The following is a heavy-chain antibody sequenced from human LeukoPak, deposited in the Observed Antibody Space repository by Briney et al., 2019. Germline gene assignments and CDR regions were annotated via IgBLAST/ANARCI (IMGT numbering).Heavy chain of an antibody. CDR3: ARGRTLTSCCDF. V-gene: IGHV1-2*02. Sequence: ASVKVSCKASGYAFTGYYMHWVRQAPGQGLEWMGWINPNRGGTNYAQKFQGRVTITRDTSISTAYMELSRLRSDDTAVYYWARGRTLTSCCDFWGRGTLVSVPS. D-gene: IGHD2-15*01. CDR1: GYAFTGYY. CDR2: INPNRGGT. J-gene: IGHJ2*01.